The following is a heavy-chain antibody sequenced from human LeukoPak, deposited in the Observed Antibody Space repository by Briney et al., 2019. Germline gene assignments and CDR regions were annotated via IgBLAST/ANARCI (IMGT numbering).Heavy chain of an antibody. CDR1: GSAFTSYD. CDR2: ISAYNGNT. V-gene: IGHV1-18*01. CDR3: ARVPQKGWFDP. Sequence: ASVKVSCKASGSAFTSYDINWVRQATGQGLEWMGWISAYNGNTNYAQKLQGRVTMTTDTSASTAYMELRSLRSDDTAVYYCARVPQKGWFDPWGQGTLVTVSS. J-gene: IGHJ5*02.